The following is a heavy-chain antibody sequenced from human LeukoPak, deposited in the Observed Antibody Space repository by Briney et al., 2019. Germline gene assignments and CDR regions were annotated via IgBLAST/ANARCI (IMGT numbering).Heavy chain of an antibody. J-gene: IGHJ4*02. CDR3: ARGPPYYYGSGSYSDY. CDR2: IYSGGST. CDR1: GFTVSSNY. Sequence: GGSLRLSCAASGFTVSSNYMSWVRQAPGKGLEWVSVIYSGGSTYYADSVKGRFTISRDNSKNTLYLQMNSLRAEDTAVCYCARGPPYYYGSGSYSDYWGQGTLVTVSS. V-gene: IGHV3-53*01. D-gene: IGHD3-10*01.